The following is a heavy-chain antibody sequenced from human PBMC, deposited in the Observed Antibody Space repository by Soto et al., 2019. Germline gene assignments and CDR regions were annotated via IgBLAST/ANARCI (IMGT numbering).Heavy chain of an antibody. Sequence: SETLSLTCAVSGGSISSGGYSWSWIRQPPGKGLEWIGYIYHSGSTYYNPSLKSRVTISVDRSKNQFSLKLSSVAAADTAVYYCARAHYGDYGYGMDVWGQGTTVTVSS. V-gene: IGHV4-30-2*01. CDR1: GGSISSGGYS. J-gene: IGHJ6*02. D-gene: IGHD4-17*01. CDR3: ARAHYGDYGYGMDV. CDR2: IYHSGST.